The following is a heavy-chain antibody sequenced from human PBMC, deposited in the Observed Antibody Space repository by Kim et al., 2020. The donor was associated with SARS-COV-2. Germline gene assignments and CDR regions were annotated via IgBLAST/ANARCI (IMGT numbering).Heavy chain of an antibody. CDR1: GGSISSYY. V-gene: IGHV4-59*13. CDR2: IYYSGST. Sequence: SETLSLTCTVSGGSISSYYWSWIRQPPGKGLEWIGYIYYSGSTNYNPSLKSRVTISVDTSKNQFSLKLSSVTAADTAVYYCARGVVPAAYYYYYGMDVWGQGTTVTVSS. CDR3: ARGVVPAAYYYYYGMDV. D-gene: IGHD2-2*01. J-gene: IGHJ6*02.